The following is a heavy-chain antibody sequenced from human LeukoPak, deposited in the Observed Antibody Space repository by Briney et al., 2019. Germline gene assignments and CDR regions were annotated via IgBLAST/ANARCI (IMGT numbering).Heavy chain of an antibody. D-gene: IGHD3-10*01. J-gene: IGHJ5*02. CDR1: GGSISRYY. Sequence: SETLSPTCTVSGGSISRYYWSWIRQPAGKGLQWIGRIYGSGSTTYNPSLKSRLTMSVDTSKNQFSLKLSSMTAADTAIYYCARDSGTTGEVKFDPWGQGILVTVSS. V-gene: IGHV4-4*07. CDR2: IYGSGST. CDR3: ARDSGTTGEVKFDP.